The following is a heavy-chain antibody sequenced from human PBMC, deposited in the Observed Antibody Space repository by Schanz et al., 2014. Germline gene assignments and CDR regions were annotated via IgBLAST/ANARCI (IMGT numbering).Heavy chain of an antibody. V-gene: IGHV3-30-3*01. J-gene: IGHJ4*02. Sequence: QVQLVESGGGVVQPGRSLRLSCAASGFTFSSYAMHWVRQAPGKGLEWVALISNDGSIKYYADSVEGRFTISRDNSRNTLYLQMNSLRTEDTAVYYCARPGFDYGEVDYWGQGTLVTVSS. CDR2: ISNDGSIK. CDR3: ARPGFDYGEVDY. D-gene: IGHD4-17*01. CDR1: GFTFSSYA.